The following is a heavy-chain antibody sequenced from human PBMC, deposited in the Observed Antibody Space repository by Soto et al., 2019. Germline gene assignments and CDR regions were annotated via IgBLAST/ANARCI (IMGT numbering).Heavy chain of an antibody. D-gene: IGHD4-17*01. Sequence: EVQLVGSGGGLVQPGGSLRLSCAASGFTVSSNYMSWVRQAPGKGLEWVSVIYSGGSTYYADAVKGRFTISRDNSKNTLYLQMNSLRAEDTAVYYWARVSGYGDYYFDYWGQGTLVTVSS. CDR2: IYSGGST. CDR3: ARVSGYGDYYFDY. J-gene: IGHJ4*02. CDR1: GFTVSSNY. V-gene: IGHV3-66*01.